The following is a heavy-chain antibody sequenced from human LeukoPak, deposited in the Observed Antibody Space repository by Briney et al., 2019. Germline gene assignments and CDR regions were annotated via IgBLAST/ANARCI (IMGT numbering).Heavy chain of an antibody. D-gene: IGHD3-16*02. CDR2: ISGSGGST. CDR3: AKDIRPVYDYAWGSNRPAWFDP. V-gene: IGHV3-23*01. Sequence: GSLRLSCAASGFTFSSYAMSWVRQAPGKGLEWVSAISGSGGSTYYADSVKGRFTISRDNSKNTLYLQMNSLRAEDTAVYYCAKDIRPVYDYAWGSNRPAWFDPWGQGTLVTVSS. J-gene: IGHJ5*02. CDR1: GFTFSSYA.